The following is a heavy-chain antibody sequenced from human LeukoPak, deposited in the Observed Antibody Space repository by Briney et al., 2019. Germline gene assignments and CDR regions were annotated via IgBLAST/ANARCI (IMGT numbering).Heavy chain of an antibody. V-gene: IGHV3-30*18. J-gene: IGHJ4*02. D-gene: IGHD3-16*01. CDR1: GFVASDTF. CDR3: AKKLITAGGIDY. CDR2: ISYDGSNK. Sequence: GGSLRLSCAASGFVASDTFMSWFRQAPGKGLEWVAVISYDGSNKYYADSVKGRFTISRDNSKNTLYLQMNSLRAEDTAVYYCAKKLITAGGIDYWGQGTLVTVSS.